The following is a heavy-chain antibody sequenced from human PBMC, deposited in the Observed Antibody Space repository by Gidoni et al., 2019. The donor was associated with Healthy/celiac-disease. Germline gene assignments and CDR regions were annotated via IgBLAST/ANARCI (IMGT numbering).Heavy chain of an antibody. Sequence: EVQLVESGGGLVQPGGSLRLSCAASGFTFSSFWMSWVRQAPGKGLAWVANIKQDGSEKYYVDSVKGRFTISRDNAKNSLYLQMNSLRAEDTAVYYCARDKPGGDDFWSGYYRYYYYYYYMDVWGKGTTVTVSS. CDR1: GFTFSSFW. J-gene: IGHJ6*03. CDR3: ARDKPGGDDFWSGYYRYYYYYYYMDV. CDR2: IKQDGSEK. D-gene: IGHD3-3*01. V-gene: IGHV3-7*05.